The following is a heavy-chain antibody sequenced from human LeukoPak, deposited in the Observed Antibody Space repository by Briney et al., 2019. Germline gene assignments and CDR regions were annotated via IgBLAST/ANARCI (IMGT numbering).Heavy chain of an antibody. D-gene: IGHD2-2*01. CDR1: GYNFTDYY. J-gene: IGHJ5*02. CDR2: INPKSGGT. CDR3: ARDLVPAAIPGFDP. Sequence: ASVKVSCKASGYNFTDYYIHWVRQAPGQGLEWMGWINPKSGGTNYAQKFRGRVTMTRDTSISTAYMELSGLRSDDTAVYYCARDLVPAAIPGFDPWGQGTLVTVSS. V-gene: IGHV1-2*02.